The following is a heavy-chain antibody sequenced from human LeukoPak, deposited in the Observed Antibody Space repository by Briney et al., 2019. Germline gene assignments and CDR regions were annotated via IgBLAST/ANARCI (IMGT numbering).Heavy chain of an antibody. D-gene: IGHD3-22*01. V-gene: IGHV1-18*01. Sequence: ASVKVSCKASGYTFTSYGISWVRQAPGQGLEWMGWISAYNGNTNYAQKLQGRVTMTTDTSTSTAYMELRSLRSDDTAVYYCARRSRATYYYDSSGYYYEGFDDAFVIWGQGTMVTVSS. CDR1: GYTFTSYG. J-gene: IGHJ3*02. CDR2: ISAYNGNT. CDR3: ARRSRATYYYDSSGYYYEGFDDAFVI.